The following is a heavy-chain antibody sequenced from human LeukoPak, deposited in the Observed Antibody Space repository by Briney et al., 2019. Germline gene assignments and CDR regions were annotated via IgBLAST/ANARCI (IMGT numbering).Heavy chain of an antibody. Sequence: GGSLRLSCAASGFTFSYSGMHWVRQAPGKGLEWVAVISYDGKKNYYADSVKGRFTLTRDDSANTLSLQMNRLRAEDTAVYYCVRGSKIRGVIPEGECDYWGQGTLVTVSS. D-gene: IGHD3-10*01. V-gene: IGHV3-30*03. CDR3: VRGSKIRGVIPEGECDY. CDR1: GFTFSYSG. CDR2: ISYDGKKN. J-gene: IGHJ4*02.